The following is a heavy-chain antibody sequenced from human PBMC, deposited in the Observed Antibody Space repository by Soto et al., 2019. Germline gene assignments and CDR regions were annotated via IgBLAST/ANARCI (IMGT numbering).Heavy chain of an antibody. CDR2: ISGGSGDST. V-gene: IGHV3-23*01. CDR1: GFTFSNYA. CDR3: AKNQPSWATRAAFDY. J-gene: IGHJ4*02. D-gene: IGHD2-2*01. Sequence: EAQLLESGGGLVQPGGSLRLSCAASGFTFSNYAMNWVRQAPGKGLEWVSGISGGSGDSTFYADSVKGRFTISRDNSKNTLHLQMNSLRIEDTAVYYCAKNQPSWATRAAFDYWGQGTLVTVSS.